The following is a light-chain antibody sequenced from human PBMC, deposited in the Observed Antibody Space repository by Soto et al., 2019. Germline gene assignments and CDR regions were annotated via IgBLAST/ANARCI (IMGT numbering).Light chain of an antibody. J-gene: IGLJ1*01. V-gene: IGLV2-8*01. CDR2: EVS. CDR1: SSDVGGCKF. Sequence: QSALAQPPSASGSPGQSVTISCTGTSSDVGGCKFVSWYQQYPGKAPKLIIYEVSKRPSGVPDRFSGFKSGNTASLTVSGLRTEDEADYYCSSCAGSNNPYVFGTGTKLTVL. CDR3: SSCAGSNNPYV.